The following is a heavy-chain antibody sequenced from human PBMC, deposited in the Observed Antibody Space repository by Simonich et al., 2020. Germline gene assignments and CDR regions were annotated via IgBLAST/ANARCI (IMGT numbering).Heavy chain of an antibody. D-gene: IGHD1-20*01. Sequence: QVQLQESGPGLVKPSETLSLTCAVSGYSISSGYYWGWIRQPPGKGLEWIGSIYHSGSNDYNPSLKSRVTISVDTSKNQFSLKLSSVTAADTAVYYCARVDNWNYFDYWGQGTLVTVSS. J-gene: IGHJ4*02. CDR3: ARVDNWNYFDY. CDR2: IYHSGSN. V-gene: IGHV4-38-2*01. CDR1: GYSISSGYY.